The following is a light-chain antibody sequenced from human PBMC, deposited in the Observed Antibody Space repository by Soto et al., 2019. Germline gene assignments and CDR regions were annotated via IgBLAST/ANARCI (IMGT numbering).Light chain of an antibody. CDR3: QHYNSYSEA. CDR2: KAS. V-gene: IGKV1-5*03. CDR1: QTISSW. Sequence: DITITQSPSTLSGSVGDRVTITCRDSQTISSWLAWYQQTPGKAPKLLIYKASTLKSGVPSRFSGSGAGTECTLTISSLQPDDVATDYCQHYNSYSEAFGQGTKVDI. J-gene: IGKJ1*01.